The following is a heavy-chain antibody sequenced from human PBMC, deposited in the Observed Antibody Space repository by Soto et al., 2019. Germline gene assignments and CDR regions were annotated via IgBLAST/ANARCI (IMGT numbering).Heavy chain of an antibody. Sequence: EVQLVESGGVVVQPGGSLRPSCAASGFTFDDYTMHWVRQAPGKGLEWVALISWDGGRTYYADSVRGRFTISRDNSKNSLYVQMNSLRIEDTALYYCAKDVGRGYVDAFDYWGQGTLVTVSS. J-gene: IGHJ4*02. V-gene: IGHV3-43*01. CDR3: AKDVGRGYVDAFDY. CDR2: ISWDGGRT. D-gene: IGHD1-26*01. CDR1: GFTFDDYT.